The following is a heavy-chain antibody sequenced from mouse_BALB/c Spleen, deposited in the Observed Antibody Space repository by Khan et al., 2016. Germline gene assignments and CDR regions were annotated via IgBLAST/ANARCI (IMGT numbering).Heavy chain of an antibody. J-gene: IGHJ3*01. CDR2: IDPANGNP. CDR1: GFNIKDTY. V-gene: IGHV14-3*02. Sequence: VQLQQSGAELVKPGASVKLSCTASGFNIKDTYMHWVKQRPEQGLEWIGRIDPANGNPKYDPKFQGKATITADTSSITAYLQLSILTAEDTAVYYCARSPYDYDVGFAYWGQGTLVTVSA. D-gene: IGHD2-4*01. CDR3: ARSPYDYDVGFAY.